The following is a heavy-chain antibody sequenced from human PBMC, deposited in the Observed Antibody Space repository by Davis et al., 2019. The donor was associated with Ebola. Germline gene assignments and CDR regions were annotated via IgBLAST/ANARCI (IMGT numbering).Heavy chain of an antibody. Sequence: GESLKISCKGSGYSFTSYWISWVRQMPGKGLEWMGRIDLSDSYTNYSPSFQGHVTISADKSISTAYLQWSSLKASDTAMYYCARQRMTTVTSIDYWGQGTLVTVSS. CDR3: ARQRMTTVTSIDY. J-gene: IGHJ4*02. D-gene: IGHD4-17*01. V-gene: IGHV5-10-1*01. CDR2: IDLSDSYT. CDR1: GYSFTSYW.